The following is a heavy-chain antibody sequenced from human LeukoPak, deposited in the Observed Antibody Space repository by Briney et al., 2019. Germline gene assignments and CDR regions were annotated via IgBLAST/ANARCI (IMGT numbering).Heavy chain of an antibody. CDR1: GYTLTELS. J-gene: IGHJ4*02. CDR2: FDPEDGET. D-gene: IGHD6-19*01. V-gene: IGHV1-24*01. Sequence: ASVKVSCKVSGYTLTELSMHWVRQAPGKGLEWMGGFDPEDGETIYAQEFQGRVTMTEDTSTDTAYMELSSLRSEDTAVYYCATDPYSSGWYHYWGQGTLVTVSS. CDR3: ATDPYSSGWYHY.